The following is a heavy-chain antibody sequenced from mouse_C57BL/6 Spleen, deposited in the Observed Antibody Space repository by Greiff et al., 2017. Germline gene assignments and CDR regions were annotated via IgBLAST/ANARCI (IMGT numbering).Heavy chain of an antibody. V-gene: IGHV1-61*01. CDR3: ARLITTVVAH. Sequence: VQLQQPGAELVRPGSSVKLSCKASGYTFTSYWMDWVKQRPGQGLEWIGNIYPSDSETHYNQKFKDKATLTVDKSSSTAYMQLSSLTSEDSAVYYCARLITTVVAHWGQGTTLTVSS. CDR2: IYPSDSET. D-gene: IGHD1-1*01. J-gene: IGHJ2*01. CDR1: GYTFTSYW.